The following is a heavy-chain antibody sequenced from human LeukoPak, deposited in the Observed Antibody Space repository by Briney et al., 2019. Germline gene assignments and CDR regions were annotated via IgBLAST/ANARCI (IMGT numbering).Heavy chain of an antibody. V-gene: IGHV1-69*13. CDR2: IIPIFGTA. J-gene: IGHJ6*03. CDR1: GGTFSSYA. CDR3: ARDKQLDWAHYYYYYMDV. D-gene: IGHD1-1*01. Sequence: SVKVSCKASGGTFSSYAISWVRQAPGQGLEWMGGIIPIFGTANYAQKFQGRVTITADESTSTAYMELSSLRSEDTAVYYCARDKQLDWAHYYYYYMDVWGKGTTVTISS.